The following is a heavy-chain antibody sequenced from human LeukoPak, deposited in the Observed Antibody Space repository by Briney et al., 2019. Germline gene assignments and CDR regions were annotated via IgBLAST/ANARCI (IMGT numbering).Heavy chain of an antibody. V-gene: IGHV3-74*01. J-gene: IGHJ6*03. CDR3: AKDSIAVAASGRLLYYMDV. Sequence: GGSLRLSCAASGFTFSSYWMHWVRQAPGKGLVWVSRINSDGSSTSYADSVKGRFTISRDNSKNTLYLQMNSLRAEDTAVYFCAKDSIAVAASGRLLYYMDVWSKGTTVTVSS. D-gene: IGHD6-19*01. CDR2: INSDGSST. CDR1: GFTFSSYW.